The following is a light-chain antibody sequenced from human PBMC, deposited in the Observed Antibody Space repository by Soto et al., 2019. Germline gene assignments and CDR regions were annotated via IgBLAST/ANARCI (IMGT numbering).Light chain of an antibody. CDR1: QSVSSY. J-gene: IGKJ4*01. CDR3: QQRSKSLT. V-gene: IGKV3-11*01. Sequence: EIVLTQSPATLSLSPGERATLSCRASQSVSSYLAWYQQKPDQAPGLLIYDASNRATGIPARFSGSGSGTDFTLTISSLEPEDFAVYYCQQRSKSLTFGGGTKVDIK. CDR2: DAS.